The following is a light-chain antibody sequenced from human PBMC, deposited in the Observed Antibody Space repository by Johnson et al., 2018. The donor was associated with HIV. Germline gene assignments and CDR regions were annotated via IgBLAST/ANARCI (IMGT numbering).Light chain of an antibody. Sequence: QSVLTQAPSVSAAPGQKVTISCSGSTSNIGNNYVSWYQQLPGTATKLLIYDNNKRPSGIPDRFSGSKSGTSATLGITGLQTGDEADYYCGTWDSTLSAGGVFGTGTKVTVL. V-gene: IGLV1-51*01. CDR2: DNN. CDR1: TSNIGNNY. J-gene: IGLJ1*01. CDR3: GTWDSTLSAGGV.